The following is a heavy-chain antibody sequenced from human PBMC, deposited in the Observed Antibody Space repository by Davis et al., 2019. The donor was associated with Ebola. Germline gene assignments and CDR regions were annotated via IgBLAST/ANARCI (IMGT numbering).Heavy chain of an antibody. D-gene: IGHD6-19*01. Sequence: MPGGSLRLSCAVYGGSFSGYYWSWIRQPPGKGLEWTGEINHSGSPNYNPSLKSRVTISVDTSKNQFSLKLSSVTAADTAVYYCARGPSVAGLDYWGQGTLVTVSS. V-gene: IGHV4-34*01. J-gene: IGHJ4*02. CDR3: ARGPSVAGLDY. CDR2: INHSGSP. CDR1: GGSFSGYY.